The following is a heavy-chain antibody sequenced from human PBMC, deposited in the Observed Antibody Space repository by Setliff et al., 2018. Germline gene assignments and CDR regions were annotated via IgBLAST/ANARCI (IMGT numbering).Heavy chain of an antibody. CDR1: GFTFDDYA. CDR3: AKDNYYGSGSYNGDAFDI. Sequence: GGSLRLSCAASGFTFDDYAMHWVRQAPGKGLEWVSGISWSSGSIGYADSVKGRFTISRDNAKNSLYLQMNSLRAEDTALYYCAKDNYYGSGSYNGDAFDIWGQGTMVTVSS. J-gene: IGHJ3*02. D-gene: IGHD3-10*01. CDR2: ISWSSGSI. V-gene: IGHV3-9*01.